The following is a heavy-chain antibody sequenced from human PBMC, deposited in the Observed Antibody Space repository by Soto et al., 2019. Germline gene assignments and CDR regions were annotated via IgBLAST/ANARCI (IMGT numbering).Heavy chain of an antibody. J-gene: IGHJ6*02. V-gene: IGHV3-33*01. CDR3: ARDGVWSGYYTIYYYYGMDV. Sequence: GWSLRPSCASSVFTFISYGMHWVRQAPGKGLEWVAVIWYDGSNKYYADSVKGRFTISRDNSKNTLYLQMNSLRAEDTAVYYCARDGVWSGYYTIYYYYGMDVWGQGTTVTVSS. CDR2: IWYDGSNK. CDR1: VFTFISYG. D-gene: IGHD3-3*01.